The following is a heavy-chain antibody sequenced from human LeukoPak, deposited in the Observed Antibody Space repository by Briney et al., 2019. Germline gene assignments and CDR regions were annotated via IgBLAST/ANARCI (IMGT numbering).Heavy chain of an antibody. Sequence: PSQTLSLTCTVSGGSISSCDYYWSWIRQPPGKALEWLGYIYYSGSTYYNPSLKSRVTISVDTSKNQFSLKLSSVTAADTAVYYCARAHAPLVGATFDYWGQGTLVTVSS. CDR1: GGSISSCDYY. V-gene: IGHV4-30-4*08. D-gene: IGHD1-26*01. CDR3: ARAHAPLVGATFDY. CDR2: IYYSGST. J-gene: IGHJ4*02.